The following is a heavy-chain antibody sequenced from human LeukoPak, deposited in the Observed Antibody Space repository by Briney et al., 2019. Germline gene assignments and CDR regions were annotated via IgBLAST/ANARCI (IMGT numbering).Heavy chain of an antibody. J-gene: IGHJ1*01. CDR1: GGSISSGGYF. Sequence: SETLSLTCTVSGGSISSGGYFWSWIRQPAGKGLEWIGRIYTSGGTNYNPSLNSRVTVSIDTSTNQFSLRLTSVTAADTAVYYCATYCSHTSCHTGGGFQHWGHGTLVTVS. D-gene: IGHD2-2*02. V-gene: IGHV4-61*02. CDR2: IYTSGGT. CDR3: ATYCSHTSCHTGGGFQH.